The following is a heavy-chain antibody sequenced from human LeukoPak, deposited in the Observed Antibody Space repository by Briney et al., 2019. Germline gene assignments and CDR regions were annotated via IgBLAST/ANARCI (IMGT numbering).Heavy chain of an antibody. Sequence: PSETLSLTCAVSGYSISSGYYWGWIRQPPGKGLEWIGSIYHSGSTYYNPSLKSRVTISVDTSKNQFSLKLSSVTAADTAVYYCASPHCSSTSCYYHYWGQGTLVTVSS. J-gene: IGHJ4*02. V-gene: IGHV4-38-2*01. CDR2: IYHSGST. CDR3: ASPHCSSTSCYYHY. CDR1: GYSISSGYY. D-gene: IGHD2-2*01.